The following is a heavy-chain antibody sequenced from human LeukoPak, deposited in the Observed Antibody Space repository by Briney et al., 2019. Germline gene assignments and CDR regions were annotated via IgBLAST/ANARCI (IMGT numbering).Heavy chain of an antibody. CDR3: ARAEGPCGGDCYSFGY. CDR1: GYTFTGYY. J-gene: IGHJ4*02. Sequence: GASVKVSCKASGYTFTGYYMHWVRQAPGQGLEWMGWINPNSGGTNYAQKFQGRVTMTRDTSISTACMELSRLRSDDTAVYYCARAEGPCGGDCYSFGYWGQGTLVTVSS. CDR2: INPNSGGT. D-gene: IGHD2-21*02. V-gene: IGHV1-2*02.